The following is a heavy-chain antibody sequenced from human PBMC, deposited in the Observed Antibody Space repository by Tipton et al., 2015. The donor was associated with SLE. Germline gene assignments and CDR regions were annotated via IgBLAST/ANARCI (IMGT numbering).Heavy chain of an antibody. CDR2: ISAYNGNT. CDR1: GYTFTSYG. J-gene: IGHJ6*02. D-gene: IGHD4-11*01. Sequence: QSGPEVKKPGASVKVSCKASGYTFTSYGISWVRQAPGQGLEWMGWISAYNGNTNYAQKLQGRVTMTTDTSTSTAYMELRSLRSDDTAVYYCARDDYSNAPLYYYGMDVWGQGTTVTVSS. V-gene: IGHV1-18*01. CDR3: ARDDYSNAPLYYYGMDV.